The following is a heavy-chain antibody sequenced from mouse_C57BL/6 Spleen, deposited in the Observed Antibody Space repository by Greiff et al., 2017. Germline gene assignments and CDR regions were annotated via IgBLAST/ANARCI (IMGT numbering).Heavy chain of an antibody. Sequence: QVQLQQPGPELVKPGASVKISCKASGYAFSSSWMNWVKQRPGKGLEWIGRIYPGDGDTNYNGKFKGKATLTADKSSSTAYMQLSSLTSEDSAVYFCARGEGLNYGSSPFDYWGQGTTLTVSS. J-gene: IGHJ2*01. V-gene: IGHV1-82*01. CDR2: IYPGDGDT. D-gene: IGHD1-1*01. CDR3: ARGEGLNYGSSPFDY. CDR1: GYAFSSSW.